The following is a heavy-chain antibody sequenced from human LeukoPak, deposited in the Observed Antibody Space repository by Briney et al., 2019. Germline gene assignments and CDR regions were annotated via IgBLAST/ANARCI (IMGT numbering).Heavy chain of an antibody. Sequence: SETLSLTCAVYGGSFSDNYWSWIRQPPGKGLEWIGEINHSGSTNYSPSLKSRVTISVDTSKNQFSLKLSSVTAADTAVYYCARVDDAFDIWGQGTMVTVSS. CDR3: ARVDDAFDI. CDR2: INHSGST. J-gene: IGHJ3*02. CDR1: GGSFSDNY. V-gene: IGHV4-34*01.